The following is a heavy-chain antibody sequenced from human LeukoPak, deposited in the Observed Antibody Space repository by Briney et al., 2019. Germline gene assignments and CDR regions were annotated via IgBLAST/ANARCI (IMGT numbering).Heavy chain of an antibody. CDR3: ARGSDGHNYRGAFGY. Sequence: GESLKISCKGSGYNFINYWIGWVRQMPGKGLEWMGIIYPGDSDTSYRPSFQGQVTISADKSISTAYLQWSSLKASDTAMYFCARGSDGHNYRGAFGYWAREPRSPSPQ. D-gene: IGHD5-24*01. CDR1: GYNFINYW. J-gene: IGHJ4*02. CDR2: IYPGDSDT. V-gene: IGHV5-51*01.